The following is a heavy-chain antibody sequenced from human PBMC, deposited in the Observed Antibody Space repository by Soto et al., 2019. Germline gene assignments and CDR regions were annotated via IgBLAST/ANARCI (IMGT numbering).Heavy chain of an antibody. J-gene: IGHJ3*02. CDR1: GGTFSSYA. Sequence: ASVKVSCKASGGTFSSYAISWVRQAPGQGLEWMGGIIPIFGTANYAQKFQGRVTITADKSTSTAYMELSSLRSEDTAVYYCASIHYYDSSGYPRGAFDIWGQGTMVTVSS. D-gene: IGHD3-22*01. V-gene: IGHV1-69*06. CDR3: ASIHYYDSSGYPRGAFDI. CDR2: IIPIFGTA.